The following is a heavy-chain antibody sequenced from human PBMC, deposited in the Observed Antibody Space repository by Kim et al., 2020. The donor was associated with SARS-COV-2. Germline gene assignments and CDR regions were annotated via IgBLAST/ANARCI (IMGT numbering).Heavy chain of an antibody. CDR1: GGSISSSYW. Sequence: SETLSLTCAVSGGSISSSYWWSWVRQPPGKGLEWIAEIYHSGSTNYNPSLTSRVSISLDKSNNQFSLRLSSVTAADTAVYYCASGRGGYRGMCGYWGQGTLVTVSS. D-gene: IGHD2-15*01. CDR2: IYHSGST. V-gene: IGHV4-4*02. CDR3: ASGRGGYRGMCGY. J-gene: IGHJ4*02.